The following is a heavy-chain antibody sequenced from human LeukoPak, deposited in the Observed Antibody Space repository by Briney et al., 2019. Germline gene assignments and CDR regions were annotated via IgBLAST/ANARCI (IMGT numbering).Heavy chain of an antibody. CDR2: IYYSGST. D-gene: IGHD4-11*01. V-gene: IGHV4-39*07. CDR3: ARGNLWDYRRYYYYMDV. CDR1: GGSISSGSYY. J-gene: IGHJ6*03. Sequence: SQTLSLTCTVSGGSISSGSYYWGWIRQPPGKGLEWIGSIYYSGSTNYNPSLKSRVTTSVDTSKNQFSLKLSSVTAADTAVYYCARGNLWDYRRYYYYMDVWGKGTTVTVSS.